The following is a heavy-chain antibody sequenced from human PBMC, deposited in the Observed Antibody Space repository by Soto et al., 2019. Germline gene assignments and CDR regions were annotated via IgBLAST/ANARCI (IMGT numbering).Heavy chain of an antibody. CDR3: ARDIEYSSSRVRWYWFDP. CDR1: GYTFTSYG. V-gene: IGHV1-18*04. Sequence: ASVKVSCKASGYTFTSYGISWVRQAPGQGLEWMGWISAYNGNTNYARKLQGRVTMTTDTSTSTAYMELRSLRSDDTAVYYCARDIEYSSSRVRWYWFDPWGQGTLVTVSS. CDR2: ISAYNGNT. D-gene: IGHD6-6*01. J-gene: IGHJ5*02.